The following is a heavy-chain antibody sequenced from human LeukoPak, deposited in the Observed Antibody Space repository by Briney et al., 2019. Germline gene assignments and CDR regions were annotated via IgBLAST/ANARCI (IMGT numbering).Heavy chain of an antibody. J-gene: IGHJ4*02. CDR1: GYTFTTYG. D-gene: IGHD6-13*01. V-gene: IGHV1-18*01. CDR3: ARAGGAAADPWYFDY. CDR2: ISAYNGNT. Sequence: ASVKVSCKASGYTFTTYGISWVRQAPGQGLEWMGWISAYNGNTNYAQKLQGRVTMTTDTSTSTAYMELRSLRSDDTAVYYCARAGGAAADPWYFDYWGQGTLVTVSS.